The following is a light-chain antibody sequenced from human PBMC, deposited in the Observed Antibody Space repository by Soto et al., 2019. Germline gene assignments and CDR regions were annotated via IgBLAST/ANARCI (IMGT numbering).Light chain of an antibody. J-gene: IGKJ5*01. V-gene: IGKV2-28*01. CDR3: MQALQTPIT. CDR1: QSLLHSNGYNY. CDR2: LGS. Sequence: ILMTQSPLSLPVTPGEPASISCRSSQSLLHSNGYNYLDWYLQKPGQSPQLLIYLGSNRASGVPDRFSASGSGTDFTLKISRVEAEDVGVYYCMQALQTPITFGQGTRLEIK.